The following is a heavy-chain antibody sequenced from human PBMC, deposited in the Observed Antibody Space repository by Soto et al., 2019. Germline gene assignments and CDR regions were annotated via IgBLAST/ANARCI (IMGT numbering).Heavy chain of an antibody. CDR3: ARESHEILTGPPCVWYFDL. Sequence: QVQLQQWGAGPLRPLETLSLTCGVSGGSFSGYYWAWIRQSPGKGLEWIGEINDRGSINYNPSLRSRVSISGDTSKNHYSLNLRSVTAADTSVYYCARESHEILTGPPCVWYFDLWGRGTLVSVSS. CDR1: GGSFSGYY. J-gene: IGHJ2*01. D-gene: IGHD3-9*01. CDR2: INDRGSI. V-gene: IGHV4-34*01.